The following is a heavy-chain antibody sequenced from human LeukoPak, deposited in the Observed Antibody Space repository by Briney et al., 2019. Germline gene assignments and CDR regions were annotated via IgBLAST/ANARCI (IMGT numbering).Heavy chain of an antibody. V-gene: IGHV4-59*01. CDR2: IYYSGNT. CDR3: ARTRDGNSRYFDS. D-gene: IGHD5-24*01. Sequence: SETLSLTCTVSGGSISSYYWSWIRQSPGKGLEWIGYIYYSGNTNYNPSLKSRVTISVDTSKNQFSLKLSSVTAADTAVYFCARTRDGNSRYFDSWGQGTLVTVSS. CDR1: GGSISSYY. J-gene: IGHJ4*02.